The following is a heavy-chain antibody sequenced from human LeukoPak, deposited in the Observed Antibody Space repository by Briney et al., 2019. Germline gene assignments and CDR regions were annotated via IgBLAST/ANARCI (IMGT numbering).Heavy chain of an antibody. CDR1: GGSISRGSYF. J-gene: IGHJ4*02. CDR3: ARGRPGTISGGFDF. D-gene: IGHD3-3*01. Sequence: SETLSLTCTVSGGSISRGSYFWGWIRQSPGKGLEYTAHMYYSGTTYHNPSLKSRVTISLDTSKNQASLKLNTVTAADTAVYFCARGRPGTISGGFDFWGQGTLVTVSS. CDR2: MYYSGTT. V-gene: IGHV4-39*07.